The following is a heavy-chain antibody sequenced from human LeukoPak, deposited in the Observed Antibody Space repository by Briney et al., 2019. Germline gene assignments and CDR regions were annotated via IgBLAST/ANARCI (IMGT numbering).Heavy chain of an antibody. CDR2: IYYSGST. Sequence: SETLSLTCTVSGGSISSSSYYWGWIRQPPGTGLEWIGSIYYSGSTYYSPSLKSRVTISVDTSKNQFSLKLSSVTAADTAVYYCARLAVAGTAPDYWGQGTLVTVSS. CDR3: ARLAVAGTAPDY. CDR1: GGSISSSSYY. V-gene: IGHV4-39*01. D-gene: IGHD6-19*01. J-gene: IGHJ4*02.